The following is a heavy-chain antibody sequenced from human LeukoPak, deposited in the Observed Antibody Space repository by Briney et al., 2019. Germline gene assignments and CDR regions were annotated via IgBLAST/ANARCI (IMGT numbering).Heavy chain of an antibody. D-gene: IGHD3-3*01. Sequence: PGGSLRLSCAASGFTFSSYAMSWVRQAPGKGLEWVSAISGSGGSTYYADSVKGRFTISGDNSKNTLYLQMNSLRAEDTAVYYCAKGIDDFWSGRDYWGQGTLVTVSS. J-gene: IGHJ4*02. CDR1: GFTFSSYA. CDR2: ISGSGGST. V-gene: IGHV3-23*01. CDR3: AKGIDDFWSGRDY.